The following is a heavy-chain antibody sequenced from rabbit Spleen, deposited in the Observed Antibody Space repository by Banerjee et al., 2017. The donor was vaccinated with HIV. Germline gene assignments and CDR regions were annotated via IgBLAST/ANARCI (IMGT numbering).Heavy chain of an antibody. D-gene: IGHD8-1*01. J-gene: IGHJ6*01. V-gene: IGHV1S40*01. CDR2: IDTGSRDFT. CDR1: GFSFSAGYY. CDR3: ARDTGSSFSTYGMDL. Sequence: QSLEESGGDLVKPGASLTLTCTASGFSFSAGYYMCWVRQAPGKGLEWIACIDTGSRDFTYYASWAKGRFTISKTSSTTVTLQMTSLTVADTATYFCARDTGSSFSTYGMDLWGPGTLVTVS.